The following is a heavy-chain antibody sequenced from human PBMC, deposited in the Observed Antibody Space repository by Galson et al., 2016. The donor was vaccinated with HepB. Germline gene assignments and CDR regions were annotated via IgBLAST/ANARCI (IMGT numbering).Heavy chain of an antibody. CDR3: TTEGEARSLWFVEYR. CDR2: LYGGGTP. V-gene: IGHV3-66*01. J-gene: IGHJ4*02. D-gene: IGHD1-1*01. Sequence: SLRLSCAASGLTVSSKSMSWVRQTPGQGLEWVSVLYGGGTPAYADAVRGRFTISRDNSKNTLVLQMKSLRAEESAMYYCTTEGEARSLWFVEYRWGQGTLVTVSS. CDR1: GLTVSSKS.